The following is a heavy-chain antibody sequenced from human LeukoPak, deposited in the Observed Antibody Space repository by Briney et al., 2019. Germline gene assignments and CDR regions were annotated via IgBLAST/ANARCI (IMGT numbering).Heavy chain of an antibody. CDR3: ARLLSYYYDSSGLYYFDY. V-gene: IGHV1-18*01. CDR2: ISAYNGNT. CDR1: GYTFTSYG. J-gene: IGHJ4*02. D-gene: IGHD3-22*01. Sequence: ASVKVSCKASGYTFTSYGISWVRQAPGQGLEWMGWISAYNGNTNYAQKLQGRVTMTTDTSTSTAYMELRSLRSDDTAVYYCARLLSYYYDSSGLYYFDYWGQGTLVTVSS.